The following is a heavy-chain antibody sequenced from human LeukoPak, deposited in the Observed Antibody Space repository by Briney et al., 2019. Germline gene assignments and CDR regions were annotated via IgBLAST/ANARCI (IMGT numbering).Heavy chain of an antibody. J-gene: IGHJ3*02. CDR2: IFPIFGTP. CDR3: ARSRYGDRAFDI. D-gene: IGHD4-17*01. CDR1: GYTFTGYY. V-gene: IGHV1-69*13. Sequence: SVKASCKASGYTFTGYYMHWVRQAPGQGLEWMGEIFPIFGTPVYAQKFKGRVTITADESTNTAFMELSSLRYEDTAVYHCARSRYGDRAFDIWGQGTMVTVSS.